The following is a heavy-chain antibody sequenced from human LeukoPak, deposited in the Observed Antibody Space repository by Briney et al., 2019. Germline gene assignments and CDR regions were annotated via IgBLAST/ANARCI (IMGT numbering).Heavy chain of an antibody. CDR2: ISSSSTI. Sequence: GGSLRLSCAASGFTFSSYSMNWVRQAPGKGLEWVSSISSSSTIYYADSVKGRFTISRDNAKNSLYLQMNSLRAEDTAVYYGARSSIAARHTYYYYYMDVWGKGTTVTVSS. J-gene: IGHJ6*03. V-gene: IGHV3-48*01. D-gene: IGHD6-6*01. CDR3: ARSSIAARHTYYYYYMDV. CDR1: GFTFSSYS.